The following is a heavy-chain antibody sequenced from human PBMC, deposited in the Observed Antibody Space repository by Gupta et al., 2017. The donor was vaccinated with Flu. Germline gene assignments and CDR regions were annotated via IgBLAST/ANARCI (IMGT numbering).Heavy chain of an antibody. Sequence: SPSRGLEWLGRTYYRSKWYNDYALSVKSRITINPDTSKNQFSLQLNSVTPEDTAVYYCVEALGATTHDAFDIWGHGTMVTVSS. J-gene: IGHJ3*02. CDR2: TYYRSKWYN. V-gene: IGHV6-1*01. D-gene: IGHD1-26*01. CDR3: VEALGATTHDAFDI.